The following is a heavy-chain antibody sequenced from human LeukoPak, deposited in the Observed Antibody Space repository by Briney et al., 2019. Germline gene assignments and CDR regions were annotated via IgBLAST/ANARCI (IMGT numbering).Heavy chain of an antibody. V-gene: IGHV3-23*01. CDR1: GFAFRNYA. CDR3: GKDANGDYVGAFDF. Sequence: GGSLRLSCVGSGFAFRNYAMTWVRQAPGKGPEWGSSITGSGGTIRYADSVKGRFTISRDNSVDTLYLQMNRLSAEDTAVYYCGKDANGDYVGAFDFWGRGTMVTVSS. CDR2: ITGSGGTI. D-gene: IGHD4-17*01. J-gene: IGHJ3*01.